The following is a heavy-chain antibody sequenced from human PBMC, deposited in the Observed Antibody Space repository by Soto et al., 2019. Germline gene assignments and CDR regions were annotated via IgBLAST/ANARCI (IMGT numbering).Heavy chain of an antibody. CDR1: GFTVSSNY. CDR2: IYAGGST. D-gene: IGHD1-26*01. CDR3: ARDPSKELGMDV. V-gene: IGHV3-53*01. J-gene: IGHJ6*02. Sequence: LRLSCAASGFTVSSNYMSWVRQAPGKGLEWVSIIYAGGSTYYADSVKGRFTISRDNSKNTLYLQMNSLRAEDTAVYYCARDPSKELGMDVWGQGTTVTVSS.